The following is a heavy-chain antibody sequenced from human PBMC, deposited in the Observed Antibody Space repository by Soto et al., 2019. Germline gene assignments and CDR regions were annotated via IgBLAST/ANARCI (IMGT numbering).Heavy chain of an antibody. V-gene: IGHV3-53*01. D-gene: IGHD3-10*01. Sequence: GGSLRLSCAASGFSVSSSHMIWVRQAPGKGLEWVSVIYSGGATYYAVSVKGRFTISRDRSKNTVYLQMDGLRTEDTAVYHCAKLGPYGSESYSFRYNWFDPWGQGTLVTVSS. CDR3: AKLGPYGSESYSFRYNWFDP. CDR1: GFSVSSSH. CDR2: IYSGGAT. J-gene: IGHJ5*02.